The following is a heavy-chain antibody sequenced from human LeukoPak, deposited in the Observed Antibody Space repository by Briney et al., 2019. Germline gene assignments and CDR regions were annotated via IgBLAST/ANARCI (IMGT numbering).Heavy chain of an antibody. V-gene: IGHV4-34*01. Sequence: PSETLSLTCAVYGGSFSGYYWSWIRQPPGKGLECIGEINHSGSTNYNPSLKSRVTISVGTSKNQFSLKLSSVTAADTAVYYCARDLAKGRRGVTRDYWGQGTLVTVSS. D-gene: IGHD3-10*01. CDR2: INHSGST. CDR3: ARDLAKGRRGVTRDY. J-gene: IGHJ4*02. CDR1: GGSFSGYY.